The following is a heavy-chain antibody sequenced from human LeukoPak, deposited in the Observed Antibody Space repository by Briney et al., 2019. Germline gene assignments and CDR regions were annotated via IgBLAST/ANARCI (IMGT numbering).Heavy chain of an antibody. CDR3: AKETHGGYFDY. CDR2: ISYDGRNK. J-gene: IGHJ4*02. D-gene: IGHD3-10*01. CDR1: GFTFSTYG. Sequence: GGSLRLSCAASGFTFSTYGMHWVRQAPGKGLEWVAIISYDGRNKYYADSVKGRFTVSRDNSKNTVLLQMNSQRAEDTALNYCAKETHGGYFDYWGLGTLVTVSS. V-gene: IGHV3-30*18.